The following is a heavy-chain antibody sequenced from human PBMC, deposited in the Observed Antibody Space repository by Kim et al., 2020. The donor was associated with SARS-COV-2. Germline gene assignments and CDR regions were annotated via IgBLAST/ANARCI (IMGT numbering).Heavy chain of an antibody. CDR2: ISYDGSNK. Sequence: GGSLRLSCAASGFTFSSYAMHWVRQAPGKGLDWVALISYDGSNKYYADSVKGQFTISRDNSKNTLYLQMNSLRAEDTAVYYCARGKGIAAGGDFWGQGTLVTVSS. V-gene: IGHV3-30-3*01. D-gene: IGHD6-13*01. CDR1: GFTFSSYA. J-gene: IGHJ4*02. CDR3: ARGKGIAAGGDF.